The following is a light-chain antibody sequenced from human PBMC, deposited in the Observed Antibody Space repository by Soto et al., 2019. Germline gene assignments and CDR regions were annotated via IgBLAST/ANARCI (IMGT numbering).Light chain of an antibody. V-gene: IGLV2-14*01. CDR3: QSYDTNSFYV. CDR2: EVS. J-gene: IGLJ1*01. Sequence: QSALTQPASVSGSPGQSITISCTGTSSDVGGYDYVSWYQLHPGKAPKLMVFEVSNRPSGVSYRFSGSKSGNTASLTISGLQAEDEADYYCQSYDTNSFYVFGTGTKVTVL. CDR1: SSDVGGYDY.